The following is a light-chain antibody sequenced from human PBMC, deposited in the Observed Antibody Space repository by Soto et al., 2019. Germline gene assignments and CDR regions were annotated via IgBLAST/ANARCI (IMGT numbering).Light chain of an antibody. J-gene: IGLJ2*01. V-gene: IGLV2-8*01. Sequence: QSALTQPPSASGSPGQSVTISCTGTSRDVGGYNYVSWYQQHPGKAPKLMIYEVSERPSGVPDRFSASKSGNTASLTVSGLQAEDEADYYCSSYAGRDNLGIFGGGTKLTVL. CDR3: SSYAGRDNLGI. CDR1: SRDVGGYNY. CDR2: EVS.